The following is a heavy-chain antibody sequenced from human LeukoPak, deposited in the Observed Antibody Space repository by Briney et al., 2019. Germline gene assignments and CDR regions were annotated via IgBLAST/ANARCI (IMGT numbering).Heavy chain of an antibody. CDR3: ARGSGSYLYYYYYMDV. D-gene: IGHD1-26*01. CDR2: IYYSGST. CDR1: GGSISSYY. Sequence: SETLSLTCTVSGGSISSYYWSWIRQPPGKGLAWIGYIYYSGSTNYNPSLKSRVTISVDTSKNQFSLKLSSVTAADTAVYYCARGSGSYLYYYYYMDVWGKGTTVTVSS. V-gene: IGHV4-59*01. J-gene: IGHJ6*03.